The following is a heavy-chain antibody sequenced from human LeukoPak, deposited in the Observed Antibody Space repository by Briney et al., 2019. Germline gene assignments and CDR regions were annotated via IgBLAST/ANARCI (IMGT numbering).Heavy chain of an antibody. V-gene: IGHV3-7*01. CDR3: AVGNRGLDY. CDR1: GFTVSDFW. CDR2: IKQDGSEK. D-gene: IGHD7-27*01. J-gene: IGHJ4*02. Sequence: GGSLTLSCVASGFTVSDFWMTWVRQAPGKGLECVANIKQDGSEKYYVDSVRGRFTISRDNAKNSLYLQMNSLRAEDTAVYYCAVGNRGLDYWGQGTLVTVSS.